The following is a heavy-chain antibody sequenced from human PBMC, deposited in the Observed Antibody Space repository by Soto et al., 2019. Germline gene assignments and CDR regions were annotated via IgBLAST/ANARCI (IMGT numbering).Heavy chain of an antibody. D-gene: IGHD1-1*01. J-gene: IGHJ4*01. Sequence: GGSLRLSCVASGLIVSDNYMNWVRQAPGKGLEWVSIIYAGGSTYYADSVKGRFTTSRDNAKNSLYLQIDSLRVEDTAIYYCVRGTPTPGLDIWGHGTPVTVSS. CDR3: VRGTPTPGLDI. V-gene: IGHV3-53*01. CDR1: GLIVSDNY. CDR2: IYAGGST.